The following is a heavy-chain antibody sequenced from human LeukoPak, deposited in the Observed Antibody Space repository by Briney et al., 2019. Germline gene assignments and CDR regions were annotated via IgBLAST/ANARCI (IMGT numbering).Heavy chain of an antibody. CDR1: GFTFSTYA. J-gene: IGHJ6*02. V-gene: IGHV3-7*01. Sequence: GGSLRLSCAASGFTFSTYAMSWVRQAPGKGLEWVANIKQDGSEKYYVDSVKGRFTISRDNAKNSLYLQMNSLRAEDTAVYYCARDLSSSWYVDYYGMDVWGQGTTVTVSS. D-gene: IGHD6-13*01. CDR2: IKQDGSEK. CDR3: ARDLSSSWYVDYYGMDV.